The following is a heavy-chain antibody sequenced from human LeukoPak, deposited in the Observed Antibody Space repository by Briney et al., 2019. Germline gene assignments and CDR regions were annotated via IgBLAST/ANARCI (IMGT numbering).Heavy chain of an antibody. CDR1: GFSLSTSGMR. J-gene: IGHJ3*02. CDR3: ARVGPDDAFDI. V-gene: IGHV2-70*04. CDR2: IDWDDDK. Sequence: SGPTLVNPTPTLTLTCTFSGFSLSTSGMRASWIRQPPGKALEWLARIDWDDDKFYSTSLKTRLTISQDTSKNQVVLTMTNMDPVDTATYYCARVGPDDAFDIWGQGTMVTVSS.